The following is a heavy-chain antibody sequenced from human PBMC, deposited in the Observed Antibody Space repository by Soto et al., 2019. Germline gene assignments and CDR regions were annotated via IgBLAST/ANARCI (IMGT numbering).Heavy chain of an antibody. J-gene: IGHJ6*02. CDR3: ARGGNGYENWPPYYYYGMDV. CDR1: GFTFSSYA. V-gene: IGHV3-30-3*01. D-gene: IGHD5-12*01. CDR2: ISYDGSNK. Sequence: GGSLRLSCAASGFTFSSYAMHWVRQAPGKGLEWVAVISYDGSNKYYADSVKGRFTISRDNSKNTLYLQMNSLRAEDTAVYYCARGGNGYENWPPYYYYGMDVWGQGTTVTVSS.